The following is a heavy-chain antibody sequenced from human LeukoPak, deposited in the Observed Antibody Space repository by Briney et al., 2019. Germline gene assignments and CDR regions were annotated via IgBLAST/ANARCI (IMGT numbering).Heavy chain of an antibody. Sequence: GGSLRLSCAASGLTLSSNYMSWVRQAPGKGLEWVSVIYSSGSTYYADSVKGRFTISRDNSKNTLYLQVNSLRVEDTAVYYCARWGSLNVDYWGQGTLVTVSS. V-gene: IGHV3-66*01. D-gene: IGHD3-16*01. CDR3: ARWGSLNVDY. CDR1: GLTLSSNY. CDR2: IYSSGST. J-gene: IGHJ4*02.